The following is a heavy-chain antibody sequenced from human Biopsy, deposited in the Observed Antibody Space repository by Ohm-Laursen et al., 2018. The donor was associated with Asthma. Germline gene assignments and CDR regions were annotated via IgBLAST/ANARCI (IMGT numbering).Heavy chain of an antibody. Sequence: SSVKVSCNASGGTFSSNSINWVRQAPGQGLEWMGRIIPVLGTPDHAQMFEGRVTITADESTSTAYMELSSLSSEDTAVYYCARGYSGSDRIVYYYSGLEVWGQGTTVTVSS. CDR2: IIPVLGTP. D-gene: IGHD5-12*01. J-gene: IGHJ6*02. CDR3: ARGYSGSDRIVYYYSGLEV. V-gene: IGHV1-69*11. CDR1: GGTFSSNS.